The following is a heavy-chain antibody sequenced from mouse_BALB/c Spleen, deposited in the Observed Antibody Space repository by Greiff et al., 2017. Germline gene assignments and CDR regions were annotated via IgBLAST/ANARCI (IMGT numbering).Heavy chain of an antibody. Sequence: VQLQQSGAELAKPGASVKMSCKASGYTFTSYWMHWVKQRPGQGLEWIGYINPSTGYTEYNQKFKDKATLTADKSSSTAYMQLSSLTSEDSAVYYCAWGMITGDYWGQGTTLTVSS. V-gene: IGHV1-7*01. J-gene: IGHJ2*01. CDR2: INPSTGYT. D-gene: IGHD2-4*01. CDR1: GYTFTSYW. CDR3: AWGMITGDY.